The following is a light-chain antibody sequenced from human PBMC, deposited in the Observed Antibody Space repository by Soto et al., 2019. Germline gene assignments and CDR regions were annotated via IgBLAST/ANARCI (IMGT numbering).Light chain of an antibody. Sequence: DIQMTQSPSTLSASVGDTVTITCRASRGIMTLLAWYQHKPGKAPRLLIYDSSALEGGVTSRFSGSGSGTEITLTISSLPPDDFATYNCQQYRSYSWTFGQGTKVEV. J-gene: IGKJ1*01. CDR2: DSS. V-gene: IGKV1-5*03. CDR1: RGIMTL. CDR3: QQYRSYSWT.